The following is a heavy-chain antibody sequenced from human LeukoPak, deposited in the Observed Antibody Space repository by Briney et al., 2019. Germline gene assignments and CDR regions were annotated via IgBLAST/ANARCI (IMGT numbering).Heavy chain of an antibody. J-gene: IGHJ4*02. Sequence: SQTLSLTCTVSGGSISSGGYYWSWIRQPPGKGLEWIGYIYYSGSTDYNPSLKSRVTISVDTSKNQFSLKLSSVTAADTAVYYCAKGAGDPYYFDYWGQGTLVTVSS. CDR2: IYYSGST. D-gene: IGHD4-17*01. CDR1: GGSISSGGYY. V-gene: IGHV4-61*08. CDR3: AKGAGDPYYFDY.